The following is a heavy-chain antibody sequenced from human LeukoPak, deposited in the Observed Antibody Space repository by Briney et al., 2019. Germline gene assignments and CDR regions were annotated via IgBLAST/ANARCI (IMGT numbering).Heavy chain of an antibody. CDR2: INPNSGGT. D-gene: IGHD2-2*01. V-gene: IGHV1-2*02. J-gene: IGHJ5*02. Sequence: ASVTVSCKASGYTFTGYYIHWVRQAPGQGLEWMGWINPNSGGTDYAQKFQGRVTMTRDTSITTAYMELSRLRSDDTAVYYCARDRFCSGATCLSTWFDPWGQGALVTVSS. CDR1: GYTFTGYY. CDR3: ARDRFCSGATCLSTWFDP.